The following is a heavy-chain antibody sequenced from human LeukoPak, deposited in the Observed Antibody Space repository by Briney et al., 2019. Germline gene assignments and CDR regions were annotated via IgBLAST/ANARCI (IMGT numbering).Heavy chain of an antibody. V-gene: IGHV1-69*13. CDR1: GGTFSSYA. CDR2: IIPIFGTA. CDR3: ARGRYCSSTSCLNWFDP. D-gene: IGHD2-2*01. Sequence: AAVKVSCKASGGTFSSYAISWVRQAPGQGLEWMGGIIPIFGTANYAQKFQGRVTITADESTSTAYMELSSLRSEDTAVYYCARGRYCSSTSCLNWFDPWGQGTQVTVSS. J-gene: IGHJ5*02.